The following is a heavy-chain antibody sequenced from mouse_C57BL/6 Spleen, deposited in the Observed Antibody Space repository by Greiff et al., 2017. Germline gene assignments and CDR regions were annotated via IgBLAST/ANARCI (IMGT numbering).Heavy chain of an antibody. J-gene: IGHJ4*01. V-gene: IGHV2-5*01. D-gene: IGHD1-1*01. Sequence: VKVVESGPGLVQPSQSLSITCTVSGFSLTSYGVHWVRQSPGKGLEWLGVIWRGGSTDYNAAFMSRLSITQDNSKSQVFFKMNSLQADDTAIYYCAKQVLRDYAMDYWGQGTSVTVSS. CDR1: GFSLTSYG. CDR2: IWRGGST. CDR3: AKQVLRDYAMDY.